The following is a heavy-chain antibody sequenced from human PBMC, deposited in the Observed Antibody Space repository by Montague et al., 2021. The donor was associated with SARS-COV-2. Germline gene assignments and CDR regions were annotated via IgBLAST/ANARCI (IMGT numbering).Heavy chain of an antibody. Sequence: SLRLSCAASGFTFSSYAMHWVHQAPGKGLEWVAVISYDGSNKYYADSVKGRFTISRDNSKNTLYLQMNSLRAEDTAVYYCARDPDSGSYSSDAFDIWGQGTMVTVSS. CDR3: ARDPDSGSYSSDAFDI. J-gene: IGHJ3*02. CDR1: GFTFSSYA. D-gene: IGHD1-26*01. CDR2: ISYDGSNK. V-gene: IGHV3-30-3*01.